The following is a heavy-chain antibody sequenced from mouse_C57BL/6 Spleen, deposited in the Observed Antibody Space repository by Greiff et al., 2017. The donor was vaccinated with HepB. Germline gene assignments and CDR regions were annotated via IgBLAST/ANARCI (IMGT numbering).Heavy chain of an antibody. CDR2: INSNGGST. CDR3: ARKGRTIN. V-gene: IGHV5-6-3*01. CDR1: GFTFSSYG. Sequence: EVQRVESGGGLVQPGGSLKLSCAASGFTFSSYGMSWVRQTPDKRLELVATINSNGGSTYYPDSVKGRFTISRDNAKNTLYLQMSSLKSEDTAMYDSARKGRTINWGQGTTLTVSS. J-gene: IGHJ2*01.